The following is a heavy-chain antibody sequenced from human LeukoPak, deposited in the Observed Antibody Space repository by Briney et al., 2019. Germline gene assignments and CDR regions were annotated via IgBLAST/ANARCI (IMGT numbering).Heavy chain of an antibody. Sequence: GGSLRLSCAASGFSFSGYGVHWGRQAPGKGLEGVAGMCHDGSTKYYADSVKGRFTISRDNSKNTLYLQMNSLRAADTAVYYCARGPITIVDYWGQGTLVTVSS. CDR3: ARGPITIVDY. CDR2: MCHDGSTK. D-gene: IGHD3-10*01. CDR1: GFSFSGYG. J-gene: IGHJ4*02. V-gene: IGHV3-33*01.